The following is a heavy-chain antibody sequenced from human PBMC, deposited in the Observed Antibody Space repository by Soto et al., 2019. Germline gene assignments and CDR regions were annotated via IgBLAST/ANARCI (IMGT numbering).Heavy chain of an antibody. J-gene: IGHJ4*02. Sequence: QVQLQESGPGLVKPSQTLSLTCTVSGGSISSGGYYWSWIRQYPGKGLEWIGYIYYSGNTYYNPSLKSPLIISVDTSMNQFSLNLSSVTAADTAVYYCARNNYGSGRYFDYWGQGTLVTVSS. D-gene: IGHD3-10*01. V-gene: IGHV4-31*01. CDR1: GGSISSGGYY. CDR2: IYYSGNT. CDR3: ARNNYGSGRYFDY.